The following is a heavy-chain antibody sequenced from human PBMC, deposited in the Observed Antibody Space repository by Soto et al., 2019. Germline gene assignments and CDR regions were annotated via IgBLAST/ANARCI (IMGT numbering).Heavy chain of an antibody. CDR2: IKSKTDGGTT. V-gene: IGHV3-15*01. J-gene: IGHJ4*02. Sequence: EVQLVESGGGLVKPAGSLRLSCAASGFTFSDAWMTWVRQAPGKGLEWVGRIKSKTDGGTTDYAAPVKGRFTISRDDSKNTLYLRMNSLKTEDTALYYCTSPYCSTTSCFRWGQGTLVTVSS. CDR1: GFTFSDAW. D-gene: IGHD2-2*01. CDR3: TSPYCSTTSCFR.